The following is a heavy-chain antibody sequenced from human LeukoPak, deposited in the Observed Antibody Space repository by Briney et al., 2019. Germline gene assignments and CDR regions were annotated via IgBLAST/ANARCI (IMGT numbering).Heavy chain of an antibody. Sequence: SETLSLTRTVAVVSICTVIYNSGSVRHPPGEGLEWGGSVYYTGITYYNPSLESRVTISVHTLKDHFPLELNSVTAADTGVYFCAIQVRAPVVMFMDVWGKGATVIVSS. J-gene: IGHJ6*01. CDR2: VYYTGIT. V-gene: IGHV4-39*01. CDR1: VVSICTVIYN. CDR3: AIQVRAPVVMFMDV. D-gene: IGHD3-22*01.